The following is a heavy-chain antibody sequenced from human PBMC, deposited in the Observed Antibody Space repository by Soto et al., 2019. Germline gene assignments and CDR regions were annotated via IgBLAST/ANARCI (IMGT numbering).Heavy chain of an antibody. V-gene: IGHV4-59*01. J-gene: IGHJ5*02. D-gene: IGHD1-20*01. CDR3: AXXVLTAAQISSDNWFDP. CDR1: GGSISTYS. Sequence: SETLSLTCTVSGGSISTYSWNWIRQAPGKGLEWIGYIYYSGSTNYNPSLKSRVTISIDTSMNQFSLEMSSVTEADTAVYFCAXXVLTAAQISSDNWFDPXGQGTLVTVSS. CDR2: IYYSGST.